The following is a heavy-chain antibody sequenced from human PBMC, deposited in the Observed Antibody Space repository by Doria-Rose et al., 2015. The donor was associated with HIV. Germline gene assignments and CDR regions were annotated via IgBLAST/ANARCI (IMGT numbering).Heavy chain of an antibody. CDR2: INHSGST. CDR3: ARGLPELRHGAFDV. J-gene: IGHJ3*01. Sequence: QVQLQQWGAGLLKPSETLSLTCAVYGGSFSGYYWRWIRQSPGKGLEWIGEINHSGSTNYNPSLKRRVTMFVDTSKNQFSLKLFSVTAADTAIYYCARGLPELRHGAFDVWGRGTMVTVSS. D-gene: IGHD1-7*01. V-gene: IGHV4-34*01. CDR1: GGSFSGYY.